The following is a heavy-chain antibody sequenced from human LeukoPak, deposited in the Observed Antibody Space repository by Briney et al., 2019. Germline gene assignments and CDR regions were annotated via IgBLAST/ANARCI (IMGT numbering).Heavy chain of an antibody. CDR2: LDPEDGET. D-gene: IGHD4-17*01. V-gene: IGHV1-24*01. CDR3: ATVAPVTLDAFDI. CDR1: GYTLTELS. J-gene: IGHJ3*02. Sequence: GASVKVSCKVSGYTLTELSMHWVRQAPGKGLEWMGGLDPEDGETIYAQKFQGRATMTEDTSTDTAYMELSSLRSEDTAVYYCATVAPVTLDAFDIWGQGTMVTVSS.